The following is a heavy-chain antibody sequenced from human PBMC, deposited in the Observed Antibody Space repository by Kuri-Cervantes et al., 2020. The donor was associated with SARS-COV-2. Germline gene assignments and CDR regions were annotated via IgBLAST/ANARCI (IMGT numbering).Heavy chain of an antibody. V-gene: IGHV3-23*01. D-gene: IGHD6-6*01. CDR3: AKDLAPSLN. Sequence: GESLKISCAASGFTFSSYAMSWVRQAPGKGLEWVSTISGSGGSTYYADSVKGRFTISRDNSKNTLYLQMNSLRAEDTAVYYCAKDLAPSLNWGQGTLVTVSS. CDR2: ISGSGGST. CDR1: GFTFSSYA. J-gene: IGHJ4*02.